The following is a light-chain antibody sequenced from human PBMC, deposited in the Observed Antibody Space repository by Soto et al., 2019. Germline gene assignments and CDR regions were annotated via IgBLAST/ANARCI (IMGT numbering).Light chain of an antibody. V-gene: IGKV3-20*01. CDR2: GAS. CDR1: QSISSSY. CDR3: QQYGSSPWT. J-gene: IGKJ1*01. Sequence: EIVFTQSPGTLSFSPGERATLSCRASQSISSSYLAWYQQKPGQAPRLLIYGASSRATGIPDRFSGSGSGTDFTLTISRLEPEDFAVYYCQQYGSSPWTFGQGTKVDI.